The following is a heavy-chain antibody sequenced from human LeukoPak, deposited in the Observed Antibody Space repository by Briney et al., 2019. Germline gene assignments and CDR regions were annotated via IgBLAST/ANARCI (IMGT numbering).Heavy chain of an antibody. Sequence: ASVTVSCTVSGYTLTELSMHWVRQAPGKGLEWMGGFDPEDGETIYAQKFQGRVTMTTDTSTSTAYMELRSLRSDDTAVYYCARDTAVAGTDYYYYGMDVWGQGTTVTVSS. D-gene: IGHD6-19*01. J-gene: IGHJ6*02. CDR1: GYTLTELS. CDR2: FDPEDGET. CDR3: ARDTAVAGTDYYYYGMDV. V-gene: IGHV1-24*01.